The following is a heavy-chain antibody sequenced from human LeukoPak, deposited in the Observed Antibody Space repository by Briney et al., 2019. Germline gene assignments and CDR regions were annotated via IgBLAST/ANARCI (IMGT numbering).Heavy chain of an antibody. CDR3: ASDDHGDYVL. V-gene: IGHV5-51*01. D-gene: IGHD4-17*01. J-gene: IGHJ4*02. CDR1: GYSSTINW. Sequence: GESLKISCKASGYSSTINWIGWVRQMPGKGLEWMGIIYPGDSDTRYSPSFQGQVTISADKSISTAYLQWSSLKASDTAMYCCASDDHGDYVLWGQGTLVTVSS. CDR2: IYPGDSDT.